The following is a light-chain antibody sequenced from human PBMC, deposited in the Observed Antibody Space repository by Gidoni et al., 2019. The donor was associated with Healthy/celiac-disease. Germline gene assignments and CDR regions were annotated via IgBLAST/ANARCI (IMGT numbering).Light chain of an antibody. CDR3: QQLNSYPQT. V-gene: IGKV1-9*01. CDR1: QGISSY. J-gene: IGKJ1*01. Sequence: DIQLTQSPSFLSASVGDRVTITCRASQGISSYLAWYQQKPGKAPKLLIYAASTLQSGVPSRCNGSGSGTEFTLTISSLQPEDFATYYCQQLNSYPQTFGQGTKVEIK. CDR2: AAS.